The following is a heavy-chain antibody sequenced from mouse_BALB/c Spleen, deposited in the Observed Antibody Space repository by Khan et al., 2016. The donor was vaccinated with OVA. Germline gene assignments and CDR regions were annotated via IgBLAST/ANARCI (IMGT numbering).Heavy chain of an antibody. D-gene: IGHD2-5*01. V-gene: IGHV1S81*02. CDR2: TNPTNGRT. CDR1: GYTFTSYL. Sequence: QVQLQQSGAELVKAGASVKMSCKASGYTFTSYLMHWVKQRLGQGLEWFAETNPTNGRTYYNEKFKSKATLTVDKSSSTAYMLLSSTTCEDSAVYYGARSKKRGDTYFDYWGQGTTITVSA. J-gene: IGHJ2*01. CDR3: ARSKKRGDTYFDY.